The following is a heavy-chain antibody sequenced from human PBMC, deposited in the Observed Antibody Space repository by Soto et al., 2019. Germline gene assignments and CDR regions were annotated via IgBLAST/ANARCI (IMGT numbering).Heavy chain of an antibody. Sequence: PGGSLRLSCAASGFTFSDYYMSWIRQAPGKGLEWVSYISSSGSTIYYADSVKGRFTISRDNAKNSLYLQMNSLRAEDTAVYYCAREGVVTAHTGVYYYYGMAVWGQRTTVTVSS. CDR1: GFTFSDYY. CDR3: AREGVVTAHTGVYYYYGMAV. D-gene: IGHD2-21*02. CDR2: ISSSGSTI. V-gene: IGHV3-11*01. J-gene: IGHJ6*02.